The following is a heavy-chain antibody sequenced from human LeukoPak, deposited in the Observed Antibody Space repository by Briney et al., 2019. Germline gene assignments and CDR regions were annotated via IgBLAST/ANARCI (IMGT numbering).Heavy chain of an antibody. CDR2: INAGNGKT. J-gene: IGHJ4*02. CDR1: GYTFTSYA. V-gene: IGHV1-3*01. Sequence: GASVKVSCKASGYTFTSYAMHWVRQAPGQRLEWMGWINAGNGKTKYSQKFQGRVTITRDTSASTAYMELSSLRSEDTAVYYCARDRGSGFDYWGQGTLVTVSS. CDR3: ARDRGSGFDY. D-gene: IGHD6-19*01.